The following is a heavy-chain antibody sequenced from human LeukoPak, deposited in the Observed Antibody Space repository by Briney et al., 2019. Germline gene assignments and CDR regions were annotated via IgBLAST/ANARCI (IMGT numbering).Heavy chain of an antibody. Sequence: SVKVSCKASGGNLSTYAMTWVRQAPGQGLEWMGGIIPFFATTNYAQKFQGRVTATADESTSTSFMELTSLRSDDSAVYYCVRSLGYCSGGGCYLFGMDVWGQGTTVTVSS. CDR3: VRSLGYCSGGGCYLFGMDV. J-gene: IGHJ6*02. CDR1: GGNLSTYA. CDR2: IIPFFATT. D-gene: IGHD2-15*01. V-gene: IGHV1-69*01.